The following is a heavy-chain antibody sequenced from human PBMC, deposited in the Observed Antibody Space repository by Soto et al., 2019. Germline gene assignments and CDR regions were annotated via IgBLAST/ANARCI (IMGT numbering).Heavy chain of an antibody. V-gene: IGHV4-30-4*01. CDR1: GGSISSGDYY. D-gene: IGHD3-16*01. J-gene: IGHJ4*02. CDR2: IYYSGST. Sequence: SETLSLTCTVSGGSISSGDYYWSWIRQPPGKGLEWIGYIYYSGSTYYNPSLKSRVTISVDTSKNQFSLKLSSVTAADTAVYYCARGLSYDYVWGSYYFDYWGQVILVTVS. CDR3: ARGLSYDYVWGSYYFDY.